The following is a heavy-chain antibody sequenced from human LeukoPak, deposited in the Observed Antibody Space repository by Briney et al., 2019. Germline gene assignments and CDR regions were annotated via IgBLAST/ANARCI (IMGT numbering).Heavy chain of an antibody. V-gene: IGHV1-69*04. CDR2: IIPILDIA. Sequence: GASVKVSCKASGGTFSSYAISWVRQAPGQGLEWMGRIIPILDIANYAQKFQGRVTITADKSTSTAYMELSSLRSEDTAVYYCARESPDSSGFYYWGQGTLVTVSS. J-gene: IGHJ4*02. CDR3: ARESPDSSGFYY. D-gene: IGHD3-22*01. CDR1: GGTFSSYA.